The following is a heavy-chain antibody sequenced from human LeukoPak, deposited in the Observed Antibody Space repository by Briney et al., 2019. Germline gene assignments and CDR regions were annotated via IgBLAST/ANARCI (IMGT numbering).Heavy chain of an antibody. CDR1: GGSFSGYY. CDR2: INHSGST. D-gene: IGHD2-2*01. J-gene: IGHJ6*03. Sequence: SSETLSLTCAVYGGSFSGYYWSWIRQPPGKGLEWIGEINHSGSTNYNPSLKSRVTISVDTSKNQFSLKLSSVTAADTAVYYCARLIPAAKRYYYYYYMDVWGKGTTVTISS. V-gene: IGHV4-34*01. CDR3: ARLIPAAKRYYYYYYMDV.